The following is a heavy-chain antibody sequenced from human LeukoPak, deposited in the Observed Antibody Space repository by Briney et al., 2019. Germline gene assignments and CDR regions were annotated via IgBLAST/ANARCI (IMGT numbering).Heavy chain of an antibody. Sequence: SETLSPTCAVYGGSFSGYYWSWIRQPPGKGLEWIGEINHSGSTNYNPSLKSRVTLSVDTSKNQFSLKLSSVTAADTAVYYCARGQGSADGDYYFDYWGQGTLVTVSS. J-gene: IGHJ4*02. V-gene: IGHV4-34*01. CDR2: INHSGST. CDR3: ARGQGSADGDYYFDY. D-gene: IGHD4-17*01. CDR1: GGSFSGYY.